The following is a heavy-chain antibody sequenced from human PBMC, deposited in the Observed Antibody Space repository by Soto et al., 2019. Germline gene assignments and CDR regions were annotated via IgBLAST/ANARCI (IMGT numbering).Heavy chain of an antibody. CDR2: IYHSGST. CDR3: ARNRTGALFDY. J-gene: IGHJ4*02. Sequence: LSLTCAVFGSTISSAYYWGWIRQSPGKGLEWIGSIYHSGSIYHSGSTHYNPSLKSRVTISVDTSKNQFSLRLASVTAADTAVYYCARNRTGALFDYWGQGALVTVSS. D-gene: IGHD1-1*01. CDR1: GSTISSAYY. V-gene: IGHV4-38-2*01.